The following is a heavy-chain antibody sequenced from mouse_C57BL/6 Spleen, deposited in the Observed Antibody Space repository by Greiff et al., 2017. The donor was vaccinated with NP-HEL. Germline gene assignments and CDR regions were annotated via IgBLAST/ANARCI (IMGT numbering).Heavy chain of an antibody. V-gene: IGHV5-9*01. CDR3: ARRDGNPFAY. Sequence: EVQLVESGGGLVKPGGSLKLSCAASGFTFSSYTMSWVRQTPEKRLEWVATISGGGGNTYYPDSVKGRFTISRDNAKNTLYLQMSRLRSEDTALYYCARRDGNPFAYWGQGTLVTVSA. CDR2: ISGGGGNT. J-gene: IGHJ3*01. CDR1: GFTFSSYT. D-gene: IGHD2-1*01.